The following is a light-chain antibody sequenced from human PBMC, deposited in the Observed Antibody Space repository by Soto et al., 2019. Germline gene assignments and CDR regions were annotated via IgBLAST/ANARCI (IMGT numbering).Light chain of an antibody. J-gene: IGLJ1*01. CDR2: EVT. CDR1: VSKVGFYNY. V-gene: IGLV2-8*01. Sequence: QSCLSYPRSACRYPGRSVTISWTGSVSKVGFYNYVSWYQQHPGKVPKLIIYEVTKRPSGVPDRSSGSKSGNTASLNVSGLKAEDEADYYCSSYAGTNNHHAFGTGTKVTVL. CDR3: SSYAGTNNHHA.